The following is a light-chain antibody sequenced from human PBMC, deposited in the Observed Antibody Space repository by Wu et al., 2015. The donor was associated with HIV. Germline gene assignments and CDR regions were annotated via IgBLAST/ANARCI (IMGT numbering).Light chain of an antibody. Sequence: EIVLTQSPGTLSLSPGERATLSCRASQSVSSSYLAWYHQKPGQAPRLLIYAVSSRATGIPDRFSGSGSGTDFTLTISRLEPEDFAVYYCQHYGSSSWTFGQGPRWKSN. CDR1: QSVSSSY. J-gene: IGKJ1*01. CDR2: AVS. CDR3: QHYGSSSWT. V-gene: IGKV3-20*01.